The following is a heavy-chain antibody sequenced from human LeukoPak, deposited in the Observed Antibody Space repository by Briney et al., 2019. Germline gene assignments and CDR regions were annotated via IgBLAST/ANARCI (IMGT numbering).Heavy chain of an antibody. D-gene: IGHD6-6*01. J-gene: IGHJ5*02. V-gene: IGHV1-46*01. CDR2: INPSGGST. Sequence: ASVKVSCKASGYTFTSYYMHWVRQAPGQGLEWMGIINPSGGSTSYAQKFQGRVTMTRDMSTSTVYMELSSLRSEDTAVYYCAGAASPNWFDPWGQGTLVTVSS. CDR1: GYTFTSYY. CDR3: AGAASPNWFDP.